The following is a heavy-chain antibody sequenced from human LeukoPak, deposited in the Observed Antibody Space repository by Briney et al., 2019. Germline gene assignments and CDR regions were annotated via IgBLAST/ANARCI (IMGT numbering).Heavy chain of an antibody. V-gene: IGHV3-30*04. CDR2: ISYDGSDN. CDR3: ARDQGATLVRGVTPYLDF. J-gene: IGHJ4*02. Sequence: PGRSLRLSCAASGFNFNNYAMHWVRQAPGKGLEWLSVISYDGSDNSSADSVQGRFTISRDNSKNTLYLQMNSLTTGDTAVYYCARDQGATLVRGVTPYLDFWGQGTQVSVSS. CDR1: GFNFNNYA. D-gene: IGHD3-10*01.